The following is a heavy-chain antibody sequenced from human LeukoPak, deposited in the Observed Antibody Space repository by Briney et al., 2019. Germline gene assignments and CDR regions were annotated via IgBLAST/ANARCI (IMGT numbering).Heavy chain of an antibody. Sequence: GGSLRLSCAASGFTFSPYSLNWVRQAPGKGLEWVSSITSSSSYIYYADSVKGRFTISRDNAKNSLHLQMNSLRTDDTAVYYCARVLGVAAAGRGRYHYGMDVWGQGTTVIVSS. CDR3: ARVLGVAAAGRGRYHYGMDV. J-gene: IGHJ6*02. CDR2: ITSSSSYI. CDR1: GFTFSPYS. D-gene: IGHD6-13*01. V-gene: IGHV3-21*01.